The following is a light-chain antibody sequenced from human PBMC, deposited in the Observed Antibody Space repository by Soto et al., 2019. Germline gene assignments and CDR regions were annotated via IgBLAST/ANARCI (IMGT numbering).Light chain of an antibody. CDR3: QERNRWPRGT. J-gene: IGKJ4*01. Sequence: EVVLTQSPDILSLSPGERATLSCRASQSVSVNFAWYQQKPGQAPRPLIYSASDRAPGIPARFSGSGSGTDFTLTIISLEPEDFAVYFCQERNRWPRGTFGAGTKVEI. V-gene: IGKV3-11*01. CDR1: QSVSVN. CDR2: SAS.